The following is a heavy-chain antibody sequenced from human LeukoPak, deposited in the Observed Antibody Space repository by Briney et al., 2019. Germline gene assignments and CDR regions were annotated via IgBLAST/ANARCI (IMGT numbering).Heavy chain of an antibody. V-gene: IGHV3-48*04. Sequence: GGSLRLSCAASGFTFSSYWMSWVRQAPGKGLEWVSYISSSGSTIDYADSVKGRFTISRDNAKNSLYLQMNSLRVEDTAVYYCATWTGLVPGWGQGTPVTVSS. J-gene: IGHJ4*02. D-gene: IGHD3-10*01. CDR2: ISSSGSTI. CDR3: ATWTGLVPG. CDR1: GFTFSSYW.